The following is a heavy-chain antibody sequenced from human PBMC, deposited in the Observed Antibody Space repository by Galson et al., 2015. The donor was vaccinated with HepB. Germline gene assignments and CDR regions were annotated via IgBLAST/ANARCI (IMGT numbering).Heavy chain of an antibody. CDR1: GYTFTSYY. Sequence: SVKVSCKASGYTFTSYYMHWVRQAPGQGLEWMGIINPSGGRTSYAQKFQGRVTMTRDTSTSTVYMEPSSLRSEDTAVYYCARDLDIVAYFDYWGQGTLVTVSS. V-gene: IGHV1-46*03. J-gene: IGHJ4*02. D-gene: IGHD5-12*01. CDR2: INPSGGRT. CDR3: ARDLDIVAYFDY.